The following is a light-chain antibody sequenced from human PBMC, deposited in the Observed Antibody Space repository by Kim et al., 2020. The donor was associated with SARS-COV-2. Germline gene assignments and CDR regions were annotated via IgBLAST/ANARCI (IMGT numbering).Light chain of an antibody. CDR3: CSYVGSYTVM. CDR2: DVT. J-gene: IGLJ3*02. V-gene: IGLV2-11*01. Sequence: QSALTQPRSVSGSPGQSVTISCTGTSSSIGGNNYVSWYQHHPGKAPKFMIYDVTERPSGVPDRFSGSKSGNTASLTISGLQPEDEADYYCCSYVGSYTVMFGGGTQLTVL. CDR1: SSSIGGNNY.